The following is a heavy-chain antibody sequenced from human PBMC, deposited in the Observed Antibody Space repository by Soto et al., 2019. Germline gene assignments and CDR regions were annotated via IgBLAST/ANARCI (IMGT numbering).Heavy chain of an antibody. J-gene: IGHJ4*02. D-gene: IGHD3-22*01. CDR2: ISSSSSYR. CDR3: ARDRNYFDSSGYHGY. CDR1: GLTFSSYS. Sequence: PGGSLRLSCAASGLTFSSYSMNWVRQAPGKGLEWVTSISSSSSYRYYAESVKGRFTNSRDNAKKSLYLQMNSLRAEDTAVYYCARDRNYFDSSGYHGYWGQGT. V-gene: IGHV3-21*01.